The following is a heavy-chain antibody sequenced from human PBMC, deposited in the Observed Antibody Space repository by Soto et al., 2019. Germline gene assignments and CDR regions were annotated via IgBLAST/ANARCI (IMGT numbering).Heavy chain of an antibody. V-gene: IGHV4-39*01. CDR1: GASVSRIGFH. CDR3: ARRGSGHTFDY. Sequence: QVQLQESGPGLVKPSETLSLTCAVSGASVSRIGFHWGWIRQPPGQGLEWIGSIYDAGTTFYNPSLKSRVTISANTSKNHFSLRLTSVTAADMAVYYCARRGSGHTFDYWGQGTLVTVSS. D-gene: IGHD3-10*01. J-gene: IGHJ4*02. CDR2: IYDAGTT.